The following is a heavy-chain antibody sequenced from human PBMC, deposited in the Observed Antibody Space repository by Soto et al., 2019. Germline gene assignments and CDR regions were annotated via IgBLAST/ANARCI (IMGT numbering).Heavy chain of an antibody. J-gene: IGHJ4*02. CDR1: GYTFTGYY. CDR3: ARDRTSYGSGTVDY. CDR2: INPNSGGT. V-gene: IGHV1-2*04. D-gene: IGHD5-18*01. Sequence: ASVKVSCKASGYTFTGYYMHWVRQAPGQGLEWMGWINPNSGGTNYAQKFQGWVTMTRDTSISTAYMELSRLRSDDTAVYYCARDRTSYGSGTVDYWGQGTLVTVSS.